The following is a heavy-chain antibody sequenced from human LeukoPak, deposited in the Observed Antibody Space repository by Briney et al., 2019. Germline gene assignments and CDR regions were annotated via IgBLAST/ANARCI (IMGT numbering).Heavy chain of an antibody. CDR1: GGSFSGYY. J-gene: IGHJ4*02. D-gene: IGHD3-10*01. CDR3: ARGFRRYYGSGSHFDY. Sequence: PSETLSLTCAVYGGSFSGYYWSWIRQPPGKGLEWIGEINHSGSTNYNPSLKSRVTISVDTSKNRFSLKLSSVTAADTAVYHCARGFRRYYGSGSHFDYWGQGTLVTVSS. V-gene: IGHV4-34*01. CDR2: INHSGST.